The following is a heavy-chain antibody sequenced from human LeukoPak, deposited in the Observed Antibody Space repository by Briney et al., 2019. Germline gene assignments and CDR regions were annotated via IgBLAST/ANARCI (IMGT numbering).Heavy chain of an antibody. CDR3: ARTLWGTAVLTSIFS. CDR1: GFTFSSYG. D-gene: IGHD1-1*01. J-gene: IGHJ5*02. Sequence: GGSLRLSCAASGFTFSSYGMHWVRQAPGKGLEWVAVIWYDGSNKYYADSVKGRFTISRDNAKNSLSLQMNSLRAEDTAIYYCARTLWGTAVLTSIFSWGQGTLVTVSS. CDR2: IWYDGSNK. V-gene: IGHV3-33*01.